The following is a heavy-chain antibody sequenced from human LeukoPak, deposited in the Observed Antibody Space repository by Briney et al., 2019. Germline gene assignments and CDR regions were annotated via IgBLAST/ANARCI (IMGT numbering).Heavy chain of an antibody. CDR2: IYHSGST. CDR1: GGSISSSSYY. D-gene: IGHD6-6*01. CDR3: ARGVARSSKFHFSYYFDY. Sequence: SETLSLACTVSGGSISSSSYYWGWIRQPPGKGLEWIGSIYHSGSTYYNPSLKSRVTISVDTSKNQFSLNLSSVTAADTAVYYCARGVARSSKFHFSYYFDYWGQGTLVTVSS. J-gene: IGHJ4*02. V-gene: IGHV4-39*07.